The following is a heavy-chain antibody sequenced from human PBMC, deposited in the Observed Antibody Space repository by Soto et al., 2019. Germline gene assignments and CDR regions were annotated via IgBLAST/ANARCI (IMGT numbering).Heavy chain of an antibody. CDR3: AKTHCSSTSCYAGDYYYMDV. V-gene: IGHV1-2*04. D-gene: IGHD2-2*01. CDR1: GYTFTGYY. CDR2: INPNSGGT. J-gene: IGHJ6*03. Sequence: ASVKVSCKASGYTFTGYYMHWVRQAPGQRLEWMGWINPNSGGTNYAQKFQGWVTMTRDTSISTAYMELSRLRSDDTAVYYCAKTHCSSTSCYAGDYYYMDVWGKGTTVTVSS.